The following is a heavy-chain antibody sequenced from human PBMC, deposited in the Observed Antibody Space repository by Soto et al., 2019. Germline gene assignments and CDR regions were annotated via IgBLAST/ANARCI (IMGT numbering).Heavy chain of an antibody. V-gene: IGHV3-30*18. J-gene: IGHJ6*02. CDR2: ISYDGSNK. CDR3: AKVWLRFSPAYYGMDV. D-gene: IGHD3-3*01. CDR1: GFTFSSYG. Sequence: PGGSLRLSCAASGFTFSSYGMHWVRQAPGKGLEWVAVISYDGSNKYYADSVKGRFTISRDNSKNTLYLQMNSLRAEDTAVYYCAKVWLRFSPAYYGMDVWGQGTSVTVSS.